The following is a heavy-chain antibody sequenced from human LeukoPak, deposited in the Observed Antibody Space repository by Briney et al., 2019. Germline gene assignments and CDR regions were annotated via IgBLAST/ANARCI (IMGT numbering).Heavy chain of an antibody. CDR3: AKDPGLLLWFGEFGGIDY. D-gene: IGHD3-10*01. V-gene: IGHV3-30*02. CDR1: GFTFSSYA. J-gene: IGHJ4*02. CDR2: IRYDGSNK. Sequence: PGRSLRLSCAASGFTFSSYAMHWVRQAPGKGLEWVAFIRYDGSNKYYADSVKGRFTISRDNSKNTLYLQMNSLRAEDTAVYYCAKDPGLLLWFGEFGGIDYWGQGTLVTVSS.